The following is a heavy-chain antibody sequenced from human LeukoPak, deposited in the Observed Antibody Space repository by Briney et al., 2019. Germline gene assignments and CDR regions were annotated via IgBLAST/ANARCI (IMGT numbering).Heavy chain of an antibody. J-gene: IGHJ4*02. CDR3: ARGRDGYNYEAFDY. D-gene: IGHD5-24*01. CDR2: IIPIFGTA. V-gene: IGHV1-69*13. Sequence: SVKVSCKASGGTFSSYAISWVRQAPGQGLEWMGGIIPIFGTANYAQKFQGRVTITADQSTSTAYMELSSRRSEDTAVYYCARGRDGYNYEAFDYWGQGTLVTVSS. CDR1: GGTFSSYA.